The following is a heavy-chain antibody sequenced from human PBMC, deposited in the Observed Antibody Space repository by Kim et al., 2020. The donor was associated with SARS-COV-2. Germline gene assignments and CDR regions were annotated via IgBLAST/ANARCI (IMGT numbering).Heavy chain of an antibody. V-gene: IGHV3-11*06. J-gene: IGHJ4*02. Sequence: GGSLRLSCAASGFTFSDYYMSWIRQAPGKGLEWVSYISSSSSYTNYADSVKGRFTISRDNAKNSLYLQMNSLRAEDTAVYYCARESSAYDILTGPFSYYFDYWGQGTLVTVSS. D-gene: IGHD3-9*01. CDR2: ISSSSSYT. CDR3: ARESSAYDILTGPFSYYFDY. CDR1: GFTFSDYY.